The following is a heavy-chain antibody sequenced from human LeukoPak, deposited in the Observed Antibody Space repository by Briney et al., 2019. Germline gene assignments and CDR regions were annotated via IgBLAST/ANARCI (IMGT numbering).Heavy chain of an antibody. CDR2: ISSSSSYI. Sequence: GGSLRLSCAASGFTFSSYSMNWVRQAPGKGLEWVSSISSSSSYIYYADSVKGRFTISRDNSKNTLYLQMNSLRAEDTAVYYCARCRLRYFDWFDYWGQGTLVTVSS. J-gene: IGHJ4*02. D-gene: IGHD3-9*01. V-gene: IGHV3-21*01. CDR1: GFTFSSYS. CDR3: ARCRLRYFDWFDY.